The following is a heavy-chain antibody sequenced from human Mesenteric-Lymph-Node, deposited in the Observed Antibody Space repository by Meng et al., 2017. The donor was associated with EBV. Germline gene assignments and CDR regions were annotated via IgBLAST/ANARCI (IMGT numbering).Heavy chain of an antibody. D-gene: IGHD6-13*01. CDR1: GFTFSSYS. CDR3: ARSYSSSWIYYFDY. Sequence: VEVGRTGGGLVKPGGSLGLSCAASGFTFSSYSMNWVRQAPGKGLEWVSSISSSSSYIYYADSVKGRFTISRDNAKNSLYLQMNSLRAEDTAVYYCARSYSSSWIYYFDYWGQGTLVTVSS. CDR2: ISSSSSYI. V-gene: IGHV3-21*01. J-gene: IGHJ4*02.